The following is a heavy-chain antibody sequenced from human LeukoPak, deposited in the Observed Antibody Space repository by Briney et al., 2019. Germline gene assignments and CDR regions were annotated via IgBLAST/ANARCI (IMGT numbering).Heavy chain of an antibody. D-gene: IGHD2-2*01. J-gene: IGHJ4*02. V-gene: IGHV4-30-4*01. Sequence: SQTLSLTCTVSGGSISSGDYYWRWIRQPPGKGLEWIGYIYYSGSTYYNPSLKSRVTISVDTSKNQFSLKLSSVTAADTAVYYCARGAIGYCSSTSCPHFDYWDQGTLVTVSS. CDR1: GGSISSGDYY. CDR2: IYYSGST. CDR3: ARGAIGYCSSTSCPHFDY.